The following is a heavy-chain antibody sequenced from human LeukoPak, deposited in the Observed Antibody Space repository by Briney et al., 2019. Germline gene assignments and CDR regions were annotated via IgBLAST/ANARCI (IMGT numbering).Heavy chain of an antibody. Sequence: PGGSLRLSCAASGFTFSSYWMSWVRQAPGKGLEWVANIKQDGSEKYYVDSVKGRFTISRDNSKNTLYLQMNSLRAEDTAVYYCARVDEWYSYGSWFDPWGQGTLVTVSS. CDR3: ARVDEWYSYGSWFDP. D-gene: IGHD5-18*01. CDR2: IKQDGSEK. CDR1: GFTFSSYW. V-gene: IGHV3-7*01. J-gene: IGHJ5*02.